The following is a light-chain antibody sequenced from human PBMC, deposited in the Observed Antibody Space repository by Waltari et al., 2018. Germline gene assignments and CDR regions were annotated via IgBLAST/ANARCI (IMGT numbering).Light chain of an antibody. CDR1: YSNIGSNI. J-gene: IGLJ2*01. CDR2: SND. Sequence: QSVLTQPPSASGTPGQRVSISCSGSYSNIGSNIVTWYQQLPGTAPKLLIYSNDYRPAGVPDRCSGSKSGTSASLAISGLQSEDEAEYYCATWDDRLTGVVFGGGTRVTVL. CDR3: ATWDDRLTGVV. V-gene: IGLV1-44*01.